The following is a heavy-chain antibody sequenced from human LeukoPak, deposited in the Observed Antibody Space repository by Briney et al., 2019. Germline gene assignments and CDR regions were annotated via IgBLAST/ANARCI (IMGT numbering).Heavy chain of an antibody. D-gene: IGHD2-2*02. Sequence: PGGSLRLSCAASGFTFSSYAMHWVRQAPGKGLEWVAVISYDGSNKYYADSVKGRFTISRDNSKNTLYLQMNSLRAEDTAVYYCAKSGYCSSTSCYISIYYYYGMDVWGQGTTVTVSS. CDR2: ISYDGSNK. CDR3: AKSGYCSSTSCYISIYYYYGMDV. CDR1: GFTFSSYA. J-gene: IGHJ6*02. V-gene: IGHV3-30-3*02.